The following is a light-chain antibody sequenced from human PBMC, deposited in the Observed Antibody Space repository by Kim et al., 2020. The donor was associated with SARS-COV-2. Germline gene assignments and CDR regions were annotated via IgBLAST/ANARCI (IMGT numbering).Light chain of an antibody. CDR2: GVA. Sequence: SASVGDRVTITCRASQTIDKYLNWYQQKPGKAPKLLIYGVANLQSGVPSRFSVSGSGTEFTLTISPLQPEDFAIYYCQHSYNTPVFGPGTKVDIK. CDR3: QHSYNTPV. CDR1: QTIDKY. J-gene: IGKJ3*01. V-gene: IGKV1-39*01.